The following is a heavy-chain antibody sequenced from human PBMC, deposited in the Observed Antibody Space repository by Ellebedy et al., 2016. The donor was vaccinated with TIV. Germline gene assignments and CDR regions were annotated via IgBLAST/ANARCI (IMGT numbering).Heavy chain of an antibody. CDR2: IHYSGST. Sequence: GSLRLSCTVSGGSINSYYWSWIRQPPGKGLEWIGFIHYSGSTNYNPSLKSRVTMSVDTSKNQFSLKLTSVTAADTAVYYCAKYLVESSPVGYLQHWGQGTLVTVSS. J-gene: IGHJ1*01. CDR3: AKYLVESSPVGYLQH. CDR1: GGSINSYY. V-gene: IGHV4-59*08. D-gene: IGHD3-10*01.